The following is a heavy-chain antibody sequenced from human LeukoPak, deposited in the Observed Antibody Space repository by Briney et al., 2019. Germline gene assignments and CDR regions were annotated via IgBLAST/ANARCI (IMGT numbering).Heavy chain of an antibody. CDR3: TRDLNSGGSC. Sequence: GGSLRLSCAASGFTVCSSYMCWVRQAPGKGLEWVSVIHSGGKTYYADSVKGRFSISRDNSKNTLYLQMNSLRAQDTAVYYCTRDLNSGGSCWGQGALVTVSS. J-gene: IGHJ4*02. CDR1: GFTVCSSY. CDR2: IHSGGKT. D-gene: IGHD2-15*01. V-gene: IGHV3-53*01.